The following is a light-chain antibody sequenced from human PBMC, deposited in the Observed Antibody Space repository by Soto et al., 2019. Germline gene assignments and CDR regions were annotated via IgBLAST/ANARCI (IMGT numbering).Light chain of an antibody. V-gene: IGKV3-15*01. CDR2: GAS. CDR3: QQYNYWPIT. CDR1: QSVGDN. Sequence: VMTQSPATLSVSPGERVTLSCRSSQSVGDNLAWFQQKPGQGPRLLIYGASTRATGIPARFSGSGSETDFTLTVSSLRSEDSAVYYCQQYNYWPITFGQGTRLEIK. J-gene: IGKJ5*01.